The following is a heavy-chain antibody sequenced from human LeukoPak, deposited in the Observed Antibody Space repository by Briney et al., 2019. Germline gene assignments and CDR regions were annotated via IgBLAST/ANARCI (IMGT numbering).Heavy chain of an antibody. V-gene: IGHV3-23*01. D-gene: IGHD3-22*01. Sequence: GGSLRLSRAASGFTFSSYAMSWVRQAPGKGLEWVSAISGSGGSTYYADSVKGRFTISRDNSKNTLYLQMNSLRAEDTAVYYCARGSPQTKYYYDSPGYWGQGTLVTVSS. CDR2: ISGSGGST. CDR1: GFTFSSYA. CDR3: ARGSPQTKYYYDSPGY. J-gene: IGHJ4*02.